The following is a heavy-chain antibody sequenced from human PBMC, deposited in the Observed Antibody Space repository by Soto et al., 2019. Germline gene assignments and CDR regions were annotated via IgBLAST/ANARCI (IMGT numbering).Heavy chain of an antibody. Sequence: GGSLRLSCAASGFSFSNYGMHWVRQAPGKGLEWVAVVSKDGDAKFYKESVMGRFTISRDNSKSALYLQMSSLRPDDTAVYYCARAYKWRQMSLNVFDLWGQGTMVTVSS. D-gene: IGHD1-1*01. CDR3: ARAYKWRQMSLNVFDL. J-gene: IGHJ3*01. CDR2: VSKDGDAK. V-gene: IGHV3-30*03. CDR1: GFSFSNYG.